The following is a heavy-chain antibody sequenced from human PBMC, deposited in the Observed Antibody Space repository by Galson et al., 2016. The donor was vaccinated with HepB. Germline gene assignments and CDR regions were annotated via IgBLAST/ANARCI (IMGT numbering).Heavy chain of an antibody. V-gene: IGHV3-11*06. CDR1: GFTFSDYY. CDR3: ARQDYSGGSGY. Sequence: SLRLSCAASGFTFSDYYMSWIRQAPGKGLEWVSYISSGSTYTNYADSVKGRFTISRDNAKNSLYLEMNSLRAEDTAIYYCARQDYSGGSGYWGQGTLVTVSS. CDR2: ISSGSTYT. J-gene: IGHJ4*02. D-gene: IGHD4-11*01.